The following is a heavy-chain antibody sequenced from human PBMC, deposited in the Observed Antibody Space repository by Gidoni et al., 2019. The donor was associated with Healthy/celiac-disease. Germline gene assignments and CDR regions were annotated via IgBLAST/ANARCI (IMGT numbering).Heavy chain of an antibody. D-gene: IGHD6-13*01. V-gene: IGHV4-39*01. CDR1: GGSISSRSYS. CDR3: ARPHAGYSSRGWGMDV. CDR2: IYYSGST. J-gene: IGHJ6*02. Sequence: QLQLQESGPGLVKPSETLSLTCTVSGGSISSRSYSWGWIRQPPGKGLEWIGSIYYSGSTYYNPSLKSRVTISVDTSKNQFSLKLSSVTAADTAVYYCARPHAGYSSRGWGMDVWGQGTTVTVSS.